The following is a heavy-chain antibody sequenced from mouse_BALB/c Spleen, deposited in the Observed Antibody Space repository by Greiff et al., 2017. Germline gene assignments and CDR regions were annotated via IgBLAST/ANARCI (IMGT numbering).Heavy chain of an antibody. D-gene: IGHD1-1*02. J-gene: IGHJ1*01. CDR3: ARRGGYWYFDV. CDR1: GYSITSDYA. Sequence: DVKLVESGPGLVKPSQSLSLTCTVTGYSITSDYAWNWIRQFPGNKLEWMGYISYSGSTSYNPSLKSRISITRDTSKNQFFLQLNSVTTEDTATYYCARRGGYWYFDVWGAGTTVTVSS. V-gene: IGHV3-2*02. CDR2: ISYSGST.